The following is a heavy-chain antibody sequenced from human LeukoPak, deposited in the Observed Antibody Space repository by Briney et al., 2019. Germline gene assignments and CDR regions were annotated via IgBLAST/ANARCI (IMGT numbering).Heavy chain of an antibody. V-gene: IGHV3-74*01. Sequence: GGSLRLSCAASGFTLRNYWMHWVRQTPGKGLLWVSRINGDGTSATYVGSVKGRFTISRDNAKNTLYLQMNSLRAEDTAVYYCARVAYCGGDCYSLDYYYMDVWGKGTTVTVSS. CDR2: INGDGTSA. J-gene: IGHJ6*03. D-gene: IGHD2-21*02. CDR1: GFTLRNYW. CDR3: ARVAYCGGDCYSLDYYYMDV.